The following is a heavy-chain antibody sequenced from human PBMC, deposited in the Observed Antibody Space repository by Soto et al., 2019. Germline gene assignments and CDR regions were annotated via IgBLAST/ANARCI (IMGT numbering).Heavy chain of an antibody. Sequence: ASVNVSCKASGYTFTGYYMHWVRQAPGQGLEWMGWINPNSGGANYAQKFQGRVTMTRDTSISTAYMELSRLRSDDTAVYYCARNAGGYSSSGEYLSYYYGMEVLGHGTTVTVSS. V-gene: IGHV1-2*02. CDR2: INPNSGGA. CDR3: ARNAGGYSSSGEYLSYYYGMEV. D-gene: IGHD6-6*01. J-gene: IGHJ6*02. CDR1: GYTFTGYY.